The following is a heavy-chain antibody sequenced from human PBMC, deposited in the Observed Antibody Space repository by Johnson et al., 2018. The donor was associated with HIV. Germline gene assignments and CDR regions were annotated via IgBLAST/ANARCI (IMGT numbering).Heavy chain of an antibody. Sequence: QVQLVESGGGLVKPGASLRLSCAASGFSLSDYYMSWIRQAPGKGLEWVSYVSGSSSGIYYADPVTGRFTISRDNAKNSLYLQMDSLRAEDTAVYYCARVYSGSFRPTKGNDVFDMWGQGTMVTVSS. V-gene: IGHV3-11*04. CDR3: ARVYSGSFRPTKGNDVFDM. CDR2: VSGSSSGI. CDR1: GFSLSDYY. D-gene: IGHD1-26*01. J-gene: IGHJ3*02.